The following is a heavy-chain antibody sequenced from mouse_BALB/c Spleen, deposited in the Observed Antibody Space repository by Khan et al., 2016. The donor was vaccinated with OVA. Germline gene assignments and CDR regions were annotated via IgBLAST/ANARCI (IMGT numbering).Heavy chain of an antibody. Sequence: EVQLQESGPGLVKPSQSLSLTCTVTGYSITSNYAWNWIRQFPGNKLEWMGYISYSGSTSYNPSLTSRISITRDTSKNQFFLQLNSVTTEDTATYYCARKNYYVYAVDYWGQGTSVTVSS. J-gene: IGHJ4*01. D-gene: IGHD1-1*01. CDR1: GYSITSNYA. CDR2: ISYSGST. CDR3: ARKNYYVYAVDY. V-gene: IGHV3-2*02.